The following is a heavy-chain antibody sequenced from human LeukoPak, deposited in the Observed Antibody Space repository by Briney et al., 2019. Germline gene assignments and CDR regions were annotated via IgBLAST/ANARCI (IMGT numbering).Heavy chain of an antibody. Sequence: GGSLRLSCAASGFTFSSYWMHWVRQAPGKGLVWVSRISSDGSSTSYADSVKGRFTISRDNAKNTLFLQMNTLRAEDTAVYYCASAEVIQYGMDVWGPGATVPVSS. D-gene: IGHD3-16*02. V-gene: IGHV3-74*01. CDR3: ASAEVIQYGMDV. CDR1: GFTFSSYW. CDR2: ISSDGSST. J-gene: IGHJ6*02.